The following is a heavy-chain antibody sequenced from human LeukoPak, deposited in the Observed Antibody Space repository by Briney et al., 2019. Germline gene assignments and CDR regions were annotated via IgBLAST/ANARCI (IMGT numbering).Heavy chain of an antibody. V-gene: IGHV4-4*09. CDR1: GASIRSYQ. J-gene: IGHJ3*02. Sequence: PSETLSLTCTVSGASIRSYQWSWIRQPPGKGLEWIGHINTSGGTNYNPSLKSRITFSVDTSRDQFSLKLSSVTAADTAVYYCSGYDSAFDIWGQGTMVTVSS. CDR3: SGYDSAFDI. CDR2: INTSGGT. D-gene: IGHD5-12*01.